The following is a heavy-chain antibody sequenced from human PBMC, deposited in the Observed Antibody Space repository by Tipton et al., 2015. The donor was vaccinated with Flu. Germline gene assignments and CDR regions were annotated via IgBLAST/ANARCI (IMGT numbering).Heavy chain of an antibody. CDR3: ARGGGEVVVVPAAIGHGGGFHY. CDR2: IIPIFGTA. D-gene: IGHD2-2*02. CDR1: GGTFSSYA. J-gene: IGHJ4*02. V-gene: IGHV1-69*01. Sequence: QMQLVQSGAEVKKPGSSVKVSCKASGGTFSSYAISWVRQAPGQGLEWMGGIIPIFGTANYAQKFQGRVTITADESTSTAYMELSGLRSEDTAVYYCARGGGEVVVVPAAIGHGGGFHYWGQGTLVTVSS.